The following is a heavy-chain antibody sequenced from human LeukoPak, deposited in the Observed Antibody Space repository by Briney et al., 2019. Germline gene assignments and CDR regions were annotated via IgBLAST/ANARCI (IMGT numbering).Heavy chain of an antibody. J-gene: IGHJ3*02. V-gene: IGHV4-59*01. D-gene: IGHD6-13*01. CDR1: GVSISSYY. Sequence: SETLSLTCTVSGVSISSYYWSWIRQPPGKGLEWIGYIYYSGSTNYNPSLKSQVTISVDTSKNQFSLKLSSVTAADTAVYYCARGRIAAAGDAFDIWGQGTMVTVSS. CDR2: IYYSGST. CDR3: ARGRIAAAGDAFDI.